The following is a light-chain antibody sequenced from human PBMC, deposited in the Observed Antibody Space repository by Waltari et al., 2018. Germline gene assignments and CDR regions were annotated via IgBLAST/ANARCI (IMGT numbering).Light chain of an antibody. Sequence: DIRLTQSPPSLPPSVGDSVTITCRASQGISSYLIWYQQKPGTAPKLLIYAASSLQSGVPSRFSGSGFGTDFTLTINSLQPEDFAVYFCQQTYSHFRTFGQGTKVDVK. CDR1: QGISSY. J-gene: IGKJ1*01. CDR2: AAS. V-gene: IGKV1-39*01. CDR3: QQTYSHFRT.